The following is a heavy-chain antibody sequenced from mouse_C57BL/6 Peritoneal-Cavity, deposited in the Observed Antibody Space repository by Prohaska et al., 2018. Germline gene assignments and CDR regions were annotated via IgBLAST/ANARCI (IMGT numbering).Heavy chain of an antibody. Sequence: QVQLQQPGAELVKPGASVKVSCKASGYTFTSSWMHWVKQRPGQGLEWFGRIHPSYSETNYKQKFKGKATLTVDKSSSTAYMQLSSLTSEDSAVYYCAIRPFAYWGQGTLVTVSA. CDR2: IHPSYSET. J-gene: IGHJ3*01. V-gene: IGHV1-74*01. CDR1: GYTFTSSW. CDR3: AIRPFAY.